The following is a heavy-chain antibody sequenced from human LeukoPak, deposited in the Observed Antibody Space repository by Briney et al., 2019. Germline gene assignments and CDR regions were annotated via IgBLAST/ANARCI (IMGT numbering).Heavy chain of an antibody. V-gene: IGHV3-30*18. Sequence: GGSLRLSCAASGFTFSSYGMHWVRQAPGKGLEWVAFISYDGGKRFFGESVKGRFTIARDNSGNTVSLQMNTLKTEDTAVYYCAKGLRWFGDFYFNFFDYWGQGILVTVSS. CDR3: AKGLRWFGDFYFNFFDY. D-gene: IGHD3-10*01. CDR2: ISYDGGKR. J-gene: IGHJ4*02. CDR1: GFTFSSYG.